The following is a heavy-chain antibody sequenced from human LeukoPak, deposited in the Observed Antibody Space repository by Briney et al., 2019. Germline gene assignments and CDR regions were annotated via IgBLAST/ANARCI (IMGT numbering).Heavy chain of an antibody. CDR3: ARGGMI. Sequence: SETLSLACAVYGGSFSGYYWSWIRQPPGKGLEWIGEINHSGSTNYNPSLKSRVTISVDTSKNQFSLKLSSVTAADTAVYYCARGGMIWGQGTLVTVSS. V-gene: IGHV4-34*01. CDR1: GGSFSGYY. CDR2: INHSGST. D-gene: IGHD3-22*01. J-gene: IGHJ4*02.